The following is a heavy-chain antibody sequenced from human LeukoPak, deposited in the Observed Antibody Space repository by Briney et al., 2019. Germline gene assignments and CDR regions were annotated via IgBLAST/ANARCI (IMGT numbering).Heavy chain of an antibody. Sequence: GGSLRLSCAASGFSFTNYCMHWVRQTPGKGLEWVVNIKQNGRDTYYVDSVKGRFIISRDNVKNSLYLHLNSLRAEDTAVYYCVRDPHEGGNGWYYFDFWGQGTLVTVSS. V-gene: IGHV3-7*03. CDR1: GFSFTNYC. CDR2: IKQNGRDT. J-gene: IGHJ4*02. CDR3: VRDPHEGGNGWYYFDF. D-gene: IGHD6-19*01.